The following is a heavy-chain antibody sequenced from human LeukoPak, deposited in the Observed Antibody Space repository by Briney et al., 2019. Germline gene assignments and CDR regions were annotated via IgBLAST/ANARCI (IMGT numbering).Heavy chain of an antibody. CDR1: GFTFSSYG. Sequence: GGSLRLSCAASGFTFSSYGMHWVRQAPGKGLEWVAVISYDGSNKYYADSVKGRFTISRDNSKNTLYLQMNSLRAEDTAVYYCAKTYGDYEADYWGQGTLVTVSS. CDR3: AKTYGDYEADY. CDR2: ISYDGSNK. V-gene: IGHV3-30*18. J-gene: IGHJ4*02. D-gene: IGHD4-17*01.